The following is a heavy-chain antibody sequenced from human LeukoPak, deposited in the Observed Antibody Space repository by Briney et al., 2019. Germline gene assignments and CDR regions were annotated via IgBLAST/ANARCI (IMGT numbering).Heavy chain of an antibody. CDR2: INPNSGGT. Sequence: ASVKVSCKASGYTFTSYGISWVRQAPGQGLEWMGWINPNSGGTNYAQKFQGRVTMTRDTSISTAYMELSRLRSDDTAVYYCAGGESTIFGVVSWYFDYWGQGTLVTVSS. V-gene: IGHV1-2*02. D-gene: IGHD3-3*01. J-gene: IGHJ4*02. CDR1: GYTFTSYG. CDR3: AGGESTIFGVVSWYFDY.